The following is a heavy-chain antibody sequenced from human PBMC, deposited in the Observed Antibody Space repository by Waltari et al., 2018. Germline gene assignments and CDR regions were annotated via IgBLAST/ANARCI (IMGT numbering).Heavy chain of an antibody. D-gene: IGHD5-12*01. CDR2: IYYSGST. CDR3: ASQPVFVEMATINPGSPDY. V-gene: IGHV4-39*01. J-gene: IGHJ4*02. Sequence: QLQLQESGPGLVKPSETLSLTCTVSGGSISSSSYYWGWIRQPPGKGLEWIGSIYYSGSTYDNPSLKSRVTISVDTSKNQFSLKLSSVTAADTAVYYCASQPVFVEMATINPGSPDYWGQGTLVTVSS. CDR1: GGSISSSSYY.